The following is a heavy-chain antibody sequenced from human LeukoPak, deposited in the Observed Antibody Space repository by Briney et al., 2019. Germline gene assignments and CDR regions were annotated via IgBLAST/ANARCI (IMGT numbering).Heavy chain of an antibody. CDR2: ISYDGSNK. Sequence: SCKASGGTFSSYAMHWVRQAPGKGLEWVAVISYDGSNKYYADSVKGRFTISRDNSKNTLYLQMNSLRAEDTAVYYCARGGGYALYYFDYWGQGTLVTVSS. J-gene: IGHJ4*02. CDR3: ARGGGYALYYFDY. D-gene: IGHD2-15*01. V-gene: IGHV3-30*04. CDR1: GGTFSSYA.